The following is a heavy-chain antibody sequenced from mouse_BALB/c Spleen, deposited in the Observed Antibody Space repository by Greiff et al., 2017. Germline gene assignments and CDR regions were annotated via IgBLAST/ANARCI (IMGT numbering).Heavy chain of an antibody. CDR2: ISSGGSYT. J-gene: IGHJ4*01. V-gene: IGHV5-9-4*01. Sequence: EVKLVESGGGLVKPGGSLKLSCAASGFTFSSYAMSWVRQSPEKRLEWVAEISSGGSYTYYPDTVTGRFTISRDNAKNTLYLEMSSLRSEDTAMYYCARDGNYSFYYAMDYWGQGTSVTVSS. CDR1: GFTFSSYA. D-gene: IGHD2-1*01. CDR3: ARDGNYSFYYAMDY.